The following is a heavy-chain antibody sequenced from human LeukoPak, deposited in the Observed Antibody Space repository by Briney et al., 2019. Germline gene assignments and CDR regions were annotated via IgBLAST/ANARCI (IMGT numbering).Heavy chain of an antibody. CDR3: ARGARFDP. J-gene: IGHJ5*02. CDR1: GGSFSGYY. D-gene: IGHD1-26*01. Sequence: ETLSLTCAVYGGSFSGYYWSWIRQPPGKGLVRVSRINSDGSSTSYADSVKGRFTISRDNAKNTLYLQMNSLRAEDTAVYYCARGARFDPWGQGTLVTVSS. CDR2: INSDGSST. V-gene: IGHV3-74*01.